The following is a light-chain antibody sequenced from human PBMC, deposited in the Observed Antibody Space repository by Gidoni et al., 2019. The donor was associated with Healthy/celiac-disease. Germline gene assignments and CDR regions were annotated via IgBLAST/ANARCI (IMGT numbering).Light chain of an antibody. CDR1: QSVSSSY. J-gene: IGKJ2*01. CDR3: QQYGSF. V-gene: IGKV3-20*01. Sequence: EIELTQSTGTLSLSPGARATLSCRASQSVSSSYLAWYQQKPGQAPRLLIYGASSRAPGIPDRFSGSGSVTDFTLTISRLEPEDFAVYYCQQYGSFFXXXTKLEIK. CDR2: GAS.